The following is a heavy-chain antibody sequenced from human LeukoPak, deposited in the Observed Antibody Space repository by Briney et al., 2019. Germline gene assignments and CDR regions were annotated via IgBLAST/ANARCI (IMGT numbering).Heavy chain of an antibody. Sequence: ASVKVSCKASGGTFSSYAISWVRQAPGRGLEWMGGIIPIFGTANYAQKFQGRVTITADESTSTAYMELSSLRSEDTAVYYCASRCGSTSCYTGFQHWGQGTLVTVSS. V-gene: IGHV1-69*13. J-gene: IGHJ1*01. CDR3: ASRCGSTSCYTGFQH. D-gene: IGHD2-2*02. CDR2: IIPIFGTA. CDR1: GGTFSSYA.